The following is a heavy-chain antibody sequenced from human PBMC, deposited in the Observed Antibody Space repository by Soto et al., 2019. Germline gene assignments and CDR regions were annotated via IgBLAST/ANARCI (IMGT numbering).Heavy chain of an antibody. CDR3: AKGGWLDD. D-gene: IGHD2-15*01. J-gene: IGHJ4*02. Sequence: VQVLESGGGLVQPGGSLRLSCAVSGFPFRTFDMSWVRQAPGKGLEWVSVIRGSDGTTYYADFVNGRFTISKDSSKDTLYLQMNSLRAEDTAVYHCAKGGWLDDWGQGTLVTVSS. CDR1: GFPFRTFD. V-gene: IGHV3-23*01. CDR2: IRGSDGTT.